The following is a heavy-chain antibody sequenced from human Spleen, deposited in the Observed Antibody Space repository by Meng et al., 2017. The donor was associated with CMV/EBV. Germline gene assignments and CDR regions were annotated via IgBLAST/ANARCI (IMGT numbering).Heavy chain of an antibody. CDR2: VIPILGEA. J-gene: IGHJ5*02. D-gene: IGHD3-3*01. Sequence: VFCHAPWVPFSSSPLTWVRQAPGPGLWWMGSVIPILGEASSTQKFQGSLSITADKSTRTAYMELNSLGSECTAVYYCARSFDFWSPWGQGTLVTVSS. CDR1: WVPFSSSP. V-gene: IGHV1-69*02. CDR3: ARSFDFWSP.